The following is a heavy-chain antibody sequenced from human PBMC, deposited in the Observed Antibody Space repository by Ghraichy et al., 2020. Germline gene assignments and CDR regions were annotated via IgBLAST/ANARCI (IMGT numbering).Heavy chain of an antibody. Sequence: SQTLSLTCTLSGDSLSNTTTARHWIRQSLSSGLEWVGRTSFRSMWLHDYADSVRGRITIRPDAPKTPFSLQLDSVTTEDTALYYCARVTRACSYYFSPMDVWGQGTTVTVSS. J-gene: IGHJ6*02. V-gene: IGHV6-1*01. CDR2: TSFRSMWLH. CDR1: GDSLSNTTTA. CDR3: ARVTRACSYYFSPMDV. D-gene: IGHD2/OR15-2a*01.